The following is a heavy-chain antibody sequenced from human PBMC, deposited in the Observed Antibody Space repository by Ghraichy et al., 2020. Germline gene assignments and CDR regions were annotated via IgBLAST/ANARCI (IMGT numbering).Heavy chain of an antibody. CDR3: ARAGYCSSTSCSPRRYFDL. V-gene: IGHV3-30*03. D-gene: IGHD2-2*01. CDR2: ISYDGSNK. CDR1: GFTFSSYG. Sequence: GGSLRLSCAASGFTFSSYGMHWVRQAPGKGLEWVAVISYDGSNKYYADSVKGRFTISRDNSKNTLYLQMNSLRAEDTAVYYCARAGYCSSTSCSPRRYFDLWGRGTLVTVSS. J-gene: IGHJ2*01.